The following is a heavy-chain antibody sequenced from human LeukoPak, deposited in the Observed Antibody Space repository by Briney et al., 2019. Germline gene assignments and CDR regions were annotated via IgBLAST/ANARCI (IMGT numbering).Heavy chain of an antibody. J-gene: IGHJ4*02. CDR3: AKRGVVIRVILVGFHKAAYYFES. D-gene: IGHD3/OR15-3a*01. CDR1: GITLSNYG. Sequence: GGSLRLSCAVSGITLSNYGMSWVRQAPGKGLEWVAGISDSGGSTNYADSVKGRFAISRDNPKNTLYLQMNSLRAEDTAVYFCAKRGVVIRVILVGFHKAAYYFESWGQGALVTVSS. CDR2: ISDSGGST. V-gene: IGHV3-23*01.